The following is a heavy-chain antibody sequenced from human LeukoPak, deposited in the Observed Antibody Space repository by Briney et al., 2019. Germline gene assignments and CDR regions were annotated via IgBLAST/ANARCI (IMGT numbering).Heavy chain of an antibody. Sequence: PGGSLRLSCAASGFTFSSYSMNWVRQAPGKGLEWVSSIRSSSSYIYYADSVKGRFTISRDSAKNSLYLQMNSLRADDTAVYYCARGGLTYYDFWSGPYYFDYWGQGTLVTVSS. CDR2: IRSSSSYI. CDR1: GFTFSSYS. J-gene: IGHJ4*02. CDR3: ARGGLTYYDFWSGPYYFDY. V-gene: IGHV3-21*01. D-gene: IGHD3-3*01.